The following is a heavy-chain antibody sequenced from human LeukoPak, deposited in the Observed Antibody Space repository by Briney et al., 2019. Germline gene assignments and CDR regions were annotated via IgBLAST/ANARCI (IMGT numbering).Heavy chain of an antibody. CDR2: INPSGGSI. V-gene: IGHV1-46*01. CDR1: GYTFTSYY. D-gene: IGHD6-13*01. Sequence: ASVKVSCKASGYTFTSYYMHWVRQVPGQGLEWMGIINPSGGSITYAQKFQGRVTMTRDTSTSTAYMELRSLRSDDTAVYYCVRDRVAAAGSGYWGQGTLVTVSS. CDR3: VRDRVAAAGSGY. J-gene: IGHJ4*02.